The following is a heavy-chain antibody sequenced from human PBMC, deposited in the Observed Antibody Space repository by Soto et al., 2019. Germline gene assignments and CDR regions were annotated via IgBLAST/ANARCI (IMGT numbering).Heavy chain of an antibody. D-gene: IGHD2-8*01. CDR1: GFSFNSFN. V-gene: IGHV3-21*01. Sequence: VGSLRLSGLASGFSFNSFNMNWIRRAPGRGLEWVASISVSGDNIYYGDSMQGRFTISRDNSKRSVFLDLNSLRVEDTAVYYCARDLGLLKSMFDYWGQGTLVTVSS. CDR3: ARDLGLLKSMFDY. J-gene: IGHJ4*02. CDR2: ISVSGDNI.